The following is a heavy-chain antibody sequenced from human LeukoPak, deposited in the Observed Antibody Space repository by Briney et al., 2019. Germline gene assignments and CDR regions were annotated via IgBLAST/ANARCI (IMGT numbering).Heavy chain of an antibody. D-gene: IGHD1-1*01. CDR3: ATTKQARRYFDY. V-gene: IGHV3-23*01. Sequence: GGSLRLSCAGSGFTFSSNALSWVRRAPGKGLEWVSAISTSGGNTYYADSMRGRFTISRDNSKNTLYLQMNTLRAEDTAVYYCATTKQARRYFDYWGQGTLVTVSS. CDR2: ISTSGGNT. J-gene: IGHJ4*02. CDR1: GFTFSSNA.